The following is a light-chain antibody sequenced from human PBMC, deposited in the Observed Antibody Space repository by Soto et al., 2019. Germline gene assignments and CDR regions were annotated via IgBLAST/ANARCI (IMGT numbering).Light chain of an antibody. CDR2: DVS. J-gene: IGLJ2*01. Sequence: QSALTHPASVSGSPGQSITISCTGTSSDVGGYNYVSWYQQHPGKAPKLMIYDVSNRPSGVSNRFSGSKSGNTASLTISGLQAEDEADYYCSSYTSSSTLVVVGGGTTLTVL. CDR3: SSYTSSSTLVV. CDR1: SSDVGGYNY. V-gene: IGLV2-14*01.